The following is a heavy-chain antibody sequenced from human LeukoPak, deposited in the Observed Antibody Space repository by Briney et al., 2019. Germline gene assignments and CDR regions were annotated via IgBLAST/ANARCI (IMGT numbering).Heavy chain of an antibody. CDR2: IYYSGST. CDR1: GGSISSYY. D-gene: IGHD3-22*01. CDR3: ARVGDSSGYYFHYYYGMDV. J-gene: IGHJ6*02. Sequence: PSETLSLTCTVSGGSISSYYWSWIRQPPGKGLEWIGYIYYSGSTNYNPSLKSRVTISVDTSKNQFSLKLSSVTAADTAVYYCARVGDSSGYYFHYYYGMDVWGQGTTVTVSS. V-gene: IGHV4-59*12.